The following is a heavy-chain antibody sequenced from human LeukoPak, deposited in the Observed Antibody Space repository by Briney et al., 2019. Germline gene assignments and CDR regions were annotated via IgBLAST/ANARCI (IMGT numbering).Heavy chain of an antibody. J-gene: IGHJ4*02. CDR1: GGSISSYY. CDR2: IYYSGST. Sequence: SETLSLTCTVSGGSISSYYWSWIRQPPGKGLEWIGYIYYSGSTNYNPSLKSRVTISVDTSKNQFSLKLSSVTAAGTAVYYCARLAVAGTNGVSDYWGQGTLVTVSS. D-gene: IGHD6-19*01. V-gene: IGHV4-59*08. CDR3: ARLAVAGTNGVSDY.